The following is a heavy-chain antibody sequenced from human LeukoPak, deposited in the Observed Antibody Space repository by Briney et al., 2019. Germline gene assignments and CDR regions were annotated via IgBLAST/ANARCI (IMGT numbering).Heavy chain of an antibody. J-gene: IGHJ6*02. D-gene: IGHD3-16*01. Sequence: PGRSLRLSCAASGFTFNTYPMHWVRQAPGKGLEWVTGISYDGNNKYYAGSVQGRFTIPRDNSKNTLYLQMLSLRTEDTAVYYCARGGGLDVWGQGATVTVSS. CDR1: GFTFNTYP. CDR3: ARGGGLDV. V-gene: IGHV3-30-3*01. CDR2: ISYDGNNK.